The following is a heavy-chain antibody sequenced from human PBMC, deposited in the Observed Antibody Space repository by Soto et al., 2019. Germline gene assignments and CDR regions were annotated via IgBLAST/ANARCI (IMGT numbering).Heavy chain of an antibody. D-gene: IGHD1-26*01. CDR1: GFTFSSYY. V-gene: IGHV3-7*01. J-gene: IGHJ4*02. CDR2: VNEDGSEK. Sequence: EVHLVESGGGLVQPGGSLTLSYAASGFTFSSYYMSWVRQAQGKGLERVANVNEDGSEKYYVDSVKGRFAVSGDNAKSSLYRQLNSRRAEDTAVYDWAKWGGGGSDYWGQGTLVTVSS. CDR3: AKWGGGGSDY.